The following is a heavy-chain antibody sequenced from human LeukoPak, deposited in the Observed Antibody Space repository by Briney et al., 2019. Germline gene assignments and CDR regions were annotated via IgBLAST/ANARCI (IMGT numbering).Heavy chain of an antibody. V-gene: IGHV3-64D*06. J-gene: IGHJ4*02. CDR3: VKGGAVLSGY. CDR1: RSTFSRYA. CDR2: ISSDGGST. Sequence: GGSLRLSCSASRSTFSRYAMHWVRQAPGKGLDYVSAISSDGGSTYYADSVKGRFTISRDNSKNTLYLQMSSLRAEDTAVYYCVKGGAVLSGYWGQGTLVTVSS. D-gene: IGHD2/OR15-2a*01.